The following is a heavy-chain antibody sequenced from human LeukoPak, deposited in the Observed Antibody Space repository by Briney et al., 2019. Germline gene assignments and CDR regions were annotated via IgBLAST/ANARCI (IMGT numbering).Heavy chain of an antibody. Sequence: SETLSLTCTVSGGSISSYYWSWIRQPAGKGLEWIGRIYTSGSTNYNPSLKSRVTMSVDTSKNQFSLKLSSVTAADTAVYYCARDGLLYYDYVWGSYRPKYNWFDPWGQGTPVTVSS. CDR3: ARDGLLYYDYVWGSYRPKYNWFDP. J-gene: IGHJ5*02. CDR1: GGSISSYY. CDR2: IYTSGST. D-gene: IGHD3-16*02. V-gene: IGHV4-4*07.